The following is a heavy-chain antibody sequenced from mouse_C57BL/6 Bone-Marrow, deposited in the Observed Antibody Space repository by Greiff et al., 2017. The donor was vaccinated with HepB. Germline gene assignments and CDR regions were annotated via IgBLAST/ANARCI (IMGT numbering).Heavy chain of an antibody. D-gene: IGHD2-5*01. J-gene: IGHJ1*03. CDR1: GFTFSDYY. Sequence: EVQVVESGGGLVQPGGSLKLSCAASGFTFSDYYMYWVRQTPEKRLEWVAYISNGGGSTYYPDTVKGRFTISRDNAKNTLYLQMSRLKSEDTAMYYCARPGYYSNYYWYFDVWGTGTTVTVSS. V-gene: IGHV5-12*01. CDR3: ARPGYYSNYYWYFDV. CDR2: ISNGGGST.